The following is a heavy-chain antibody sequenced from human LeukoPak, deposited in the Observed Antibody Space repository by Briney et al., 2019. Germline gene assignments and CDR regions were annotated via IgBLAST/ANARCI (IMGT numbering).Heavy chain of an antibody. Sequence: ASVKVCCKPSGYRFTSYDISWARQATGQGLQWMGRMTPSSGSAEYAQRFQGRVTLTRDTASGTAYLELRSLSADDTAIYYCAREGPLFVLDYWGQGTRVAVSS. CDR1: GYRFTSYD. J-gene: IGHJ4*02. V-gene: IGHV1-8*01. D-gene: IGHD6-6*01. CDR3: AREGPLFVLDY. CDR2: MTPSSGSA.